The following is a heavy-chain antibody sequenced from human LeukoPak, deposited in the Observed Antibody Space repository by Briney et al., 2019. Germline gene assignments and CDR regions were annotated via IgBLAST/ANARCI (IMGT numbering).Heavy chain of an antibody. CDR3: AREITIYDSSGYYYYDY. Sequence: ASVKVSCKASGYTFTGYYMHWVRQAPGQGLEWMGIINPSGGSTSYAQKFQGRVTMTRDTSTSTVYVELSSLRSEDTAVYYCAREITIYDSSGYYYYDYWGQGTLVTVSS. D-gene: IGHD3-22*01. J-gene: IGHJ4*02. V-gene: IGHV1-46*01. CDR2: INPSGGST. CDR1: GYTFTGYY.